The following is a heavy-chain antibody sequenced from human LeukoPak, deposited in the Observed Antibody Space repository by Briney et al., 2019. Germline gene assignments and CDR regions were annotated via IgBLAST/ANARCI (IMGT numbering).Heavy chain of an antibody. CDR1: GASISSNY. Sequence: SETLSLTCTVSGASISSNYWSWVRQPPGKALEWIAYIYNSGTAKYNPSLTSRASISIDTSKNQFSLRLSSVTAADTAMYYCARGAGSGSYYPDGFDIWGQGTMVTVSS. V-gene: IGHV4-59*01. J-gene: IGHJ3*02. D-gene: IGHD3-10*01. CDR2: IYNSGTA. CDR3: ARGAGSGSYYPDGFDI.